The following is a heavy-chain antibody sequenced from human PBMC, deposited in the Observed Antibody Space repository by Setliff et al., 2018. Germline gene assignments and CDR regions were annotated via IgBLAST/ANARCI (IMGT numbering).Heavy chain of an antibody. CDR2: IYTDGTIT. D-gene: IGHD6-13*01. J-gene: IGHJ4*02. CDR1: GFTFSNYW. Sequence: SLRLSCAASGFTFSNYWMHWVRQAPGKGLVWVSRIYTDGTITSYADSVKGRFTISRDNSKDTLYLQMNSLRVDDTAVYYCVRDLTSSWYAGSAYWGQGTLVTVSS. V-gene: IGHV3-74*01. CDR3: VRDLTSSWYAGSAY.